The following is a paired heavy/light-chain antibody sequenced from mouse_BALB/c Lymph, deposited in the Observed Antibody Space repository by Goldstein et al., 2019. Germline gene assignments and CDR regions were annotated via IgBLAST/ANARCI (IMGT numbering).Light chain of an antibody. J-gene: IGKJ2*01. CDR1: QEISGY. Sequence: DIQMTQSPSSLSASLGERVSLTCRASQEISGYLSWLQQKPDGTIKRLIYAASTLDSGVPKRFSGSRSGSDYSLTISSLESEDFADYYCLQYASYPTFGGGTKLEIK. V-gene: IGKV9-124*01. CDR2: AAS. CDR3: LQYASYPT.
Heavy chain of an antibody. CDR3: ARGTGFDY. CDR1: GYTFTDYN. Sequence: EVLLQQSGPELVKPGASVKIPCKASGYTFTDYNMDWVKQSHGKSLEWIGDINPNNGGTIYNQNFKGKATLTVDKSSNTAYMELRSLTSEDTAVYYCARGTGFDYWGQGTTLTVSS. V-gene: IGHV1-18*01. J-gene: IGHJ2*01. D-gene: IGHD3-3*01. CDR2: INPNNGGT.